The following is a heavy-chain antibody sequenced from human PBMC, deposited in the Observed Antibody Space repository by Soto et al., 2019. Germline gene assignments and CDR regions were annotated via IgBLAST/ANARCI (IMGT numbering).Heavy chain of an antibody. Sequence: SETLSLTCSVAGGSISTTDSYWNWIRLTPGKGLEWIGSIHYSGTTYYTTSLKSRVTISVDTSKNQFSLKLSSVTAADTAAYFCARDYYDNGNWFDSWGQGTQVTVSS. CDR1: GGSISTTDSY. J-gene: IGHJ5*01. D-gene: IGHD3-22*01. CDR3: ARDYYDNGNWFDS. CDR2: IHYSGTT. V-gene: IGHV4-39*02.